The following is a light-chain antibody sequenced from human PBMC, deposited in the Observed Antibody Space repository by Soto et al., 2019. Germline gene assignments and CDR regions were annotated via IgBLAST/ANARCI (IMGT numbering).Light chain of an antibody. J-gene: IGKJ4*01. CDR3: RQGSST. CDR1: QSVSTY. Sequence: EIVLTQSPATLSLSPGDRATLSCRANQSVSTYLAWYQHQRGQAPRLLIYDSSNRATGIPARFSGSGSGTAFTLTISSLEPEDFAVYYCRQGSSTFGGGTKVEF. CDR2: DSS. V-gene: IGKV3-11*01.